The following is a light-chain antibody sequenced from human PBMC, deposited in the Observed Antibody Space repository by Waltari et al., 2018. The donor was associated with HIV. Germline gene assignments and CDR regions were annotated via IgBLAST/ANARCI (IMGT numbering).Light chain of an antibody. CDR2: RNN. Sequence: QSGLTQPPSASGTPGQRVNISCSGSSHNIGINYVSWYQQLPGAAPKLLMYRNNQRPSGVPDRFSGSKSGTSASLAISGLRSEDEADYYCAGWDDSLSGVVFGGGTKLTVL. CDR3: AGWDDSLSGVV. CDR1: SHNIGINY. V-gene: IGLV1-47*01. J-gene: IGLJ3*02.